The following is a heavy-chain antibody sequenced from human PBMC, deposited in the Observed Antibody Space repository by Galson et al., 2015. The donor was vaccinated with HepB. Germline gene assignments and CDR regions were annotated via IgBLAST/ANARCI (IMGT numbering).Heavy chain of an antibody. D-gene: IGHD2-15*01. Sequence: SETLSLTCAVYGGSFSGYYWSWIRQTPGKGLEWIGEINHSGSTNYNPALRSQATILIDRSKNQFSLKMRSVSAADTAVYYCAREGYCCGGSCYEGYNWFDPWGPGTQVIVSS. J-gene: IGHJ5*02. CDR3: AREGYCCGGSCYEGYNWFDP. V-gene: IGHV4-34*01. CDR2: INHSGST. CDR1: GGSFSGYY.